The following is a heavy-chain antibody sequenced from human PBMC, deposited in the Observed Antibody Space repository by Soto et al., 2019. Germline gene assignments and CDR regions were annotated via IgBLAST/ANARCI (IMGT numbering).Heavy chain of an antibody. CDR3: ARGYDSSGYYFPLFDY. V-gene: IGHV4-59*01. J-gene: IGHJ4*02. CDR1: GGSISSYY. CDR2: IYYSGST. D-gene: IGHD3-22*01. Sequence: QVQLQELGPGLVKPSETLSLTCTVSGGSISSYYWSWIRQPPGKGLEWIGNIYYSGSTNYNPSLKSRVTIPVDTSKNQFSLKLSSVTAADTAVYYCARGYDSSGYYFPLFDYWGQGTLVTVSS.